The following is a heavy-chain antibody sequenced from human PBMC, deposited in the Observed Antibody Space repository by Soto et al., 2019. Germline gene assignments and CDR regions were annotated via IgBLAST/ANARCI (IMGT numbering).Heavy chain of an antibody. CDR3: GREGAGVDV. Sequence: PSQTLSLTCAISGDSVSSNSAAWNWIRQSPSRGLEWLGRTYYRSKWNTDYAISVKSRIIIYPDTSTNQFSLQLDSVTPEDTAVYYCGREGAGVDVWGQGTTVTVSS. CDR2: TYYRSKWNT. V-gene: IGHV6-1*01. CDR1: GDSVSSNSAA. J-gene: IGHJ6*02. D-gene: IGHD6-19*01.